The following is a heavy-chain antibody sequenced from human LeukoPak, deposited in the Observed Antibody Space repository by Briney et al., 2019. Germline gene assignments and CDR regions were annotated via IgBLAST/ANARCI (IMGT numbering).Heavy chain of an antibody. D-gene: IGHD4-17*01. V-gene: IGHV2-70*04. CDR1: GFSLTTSGIR. Sequence: SGPALVNPTQTLTLTCTFSGFSLTTSGIRVSWIRQPPVKALEWLAHIDWDDDKFYSTSLKARLTLSKDTSKNQVVLTMTNMDPVDTAPYYCARLYGDFYFDYWGQGTLVTVSS. J-gene: IGHJ4*02. CDR2: IDWDDDK. CDR3: ARLYGDFYFDY.